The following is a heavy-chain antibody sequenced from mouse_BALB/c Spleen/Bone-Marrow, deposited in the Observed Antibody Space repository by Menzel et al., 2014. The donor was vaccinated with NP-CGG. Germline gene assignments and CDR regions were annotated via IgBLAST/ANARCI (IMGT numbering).Heavy chain of an antibody. CDR2: IWAGGST. CDR3: ARGFHLDY. D-gene: IGHD1-2*01. V-gene: IGHV2-9*02. J-gene: IGHJ2*01. CDR1: GFSLTSYG. Sequence: VKLMESGPGLVAPSQSLSITCTVSGFSLTSYGVHWVRQPPGKGLEWLGVIWAGGSTNYNSALMSRLSISRDNSKSXVFLKMNSLQTDDTAMYYCARGFHLDYWGQGTTLTVSS.